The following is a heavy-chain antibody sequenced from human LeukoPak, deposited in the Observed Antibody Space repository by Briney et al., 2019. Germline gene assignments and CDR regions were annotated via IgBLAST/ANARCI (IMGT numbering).Heavy chain of an antibody. V-gene: IGHV3-33*01. CDR3: AREAGYYDSSGFFPRLDY. CDR1: GFTFSSYG. D-gene: IGHD3-22*01. J-gene: IGHJ4*02. Sequence: GGSLRLSCAASGFTFSSYGVHWVRQAPGKGLEWVAVIWYDGSSKYYADSVEGRFTISRDNSKNMLYLQMNSLRAEDTAVYYCAREAGYYDSSGFFPRLDYWGQGTLVTVSS. CDR2: IWYDGSSK.